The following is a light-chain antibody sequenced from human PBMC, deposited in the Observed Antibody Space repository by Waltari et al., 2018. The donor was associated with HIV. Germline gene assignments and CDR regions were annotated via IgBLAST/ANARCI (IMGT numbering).Light chain of an antibody. CDR3: LQYARSPRT. CDR1: QSISNS. Sequence: VLTQSPGTLSLSPGQRVTLSCGASQSISNSLAWYQQKHGQPPRHLVYDASISATGIPDRFSGSGSGTYFTLTITRLEPEDFALYFCLQYARSPRTFGQGTKVEIK. J-gene: IGKJ1*01. CDR2: DAS. V-gene: IGKV3-20*01.